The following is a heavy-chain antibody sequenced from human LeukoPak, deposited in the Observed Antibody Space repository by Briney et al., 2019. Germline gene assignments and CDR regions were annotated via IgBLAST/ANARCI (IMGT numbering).Heavy chain of an antibody. CDR3: ARLDTAMVGY. Sequence: PSETLSLTCTVSGGSISSSSYYWGWIRPPPGKWLEWIGSIYYSGSTYYNPSLKSRLTISVDTSKNQFSLKLSSVTAADTAVYYCARLDTAMVGYWGQGTLVTVSS. D-gene: IGHD5-18*01. CDR2: IYYSGST. J-gene: IGHJ4*02. V-gene: IGHV4-39*01. CDR1: GGSISSSSYY.